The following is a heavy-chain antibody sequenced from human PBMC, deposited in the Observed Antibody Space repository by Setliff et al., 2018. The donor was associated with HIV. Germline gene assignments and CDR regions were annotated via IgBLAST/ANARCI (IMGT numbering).Heavy chain of an antibody. D-gene: IGHD3-16*02. J-gene: IGHJ4*02. CDR2: INHSGST. V-gene: IGHV4-34*01. Sequence: PSETLSLTCGIYGGSFSDYYWSWIRQPPGKGLEWIGEINHSGSTNYNPSLKSRVTISVDTSKSQFSLKLSSVTAADTALYYCARGSDYIWGNYRFPFDYWGQGTLVTVSS. CDR3: ARGSDYIWGNYRFPFDY. CDR1: GGSFSDYY.